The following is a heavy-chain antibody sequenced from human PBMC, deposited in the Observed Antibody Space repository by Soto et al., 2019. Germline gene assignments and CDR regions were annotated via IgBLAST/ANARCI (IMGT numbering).Heavy chain of an antibody. CDR1: GFTFSSYG. Sequence: QVQLVESGGGVVQPGRSLRLSCAASGFTFSSYGMHWVRQAPGKGLEWVAVISYDGNNKYYADSVKGRFTISRDNSKNTLHLPMTSPRDADTPVYYCAKSVYNWNDGFFDYWGQGTLVTVSS. J-gene: IGHJ4*02. CDR3: AKSVYNWNDGFFDY. V-gene: IGHV3-30*18. D-gene: IGHD1-1*01. CDR2: ISYDGNNK.